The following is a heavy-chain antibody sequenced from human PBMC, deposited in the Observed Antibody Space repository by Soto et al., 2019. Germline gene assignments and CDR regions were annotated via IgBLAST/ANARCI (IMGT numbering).Heavy chain of an antibody. Sequence: ASVKVSCKVSGYTLTELSMHWVRQAPGKGLEWMGGFDPEDGETIYAQKFQGRVTMTEDTSTDTAYMELSRLRSEDTAVYYCATAYCSSTSCPLPFDAFDIWGQGTMVTVS. D-gene: IGHD2-2*01. J-gene: IGHJ3*02. CDR3: ATAYCSSTSCPLPFDAFDI. CDR2: FDPEDGET. V-gene: IGHV1-24*01. CDR1: GYTLTELS.